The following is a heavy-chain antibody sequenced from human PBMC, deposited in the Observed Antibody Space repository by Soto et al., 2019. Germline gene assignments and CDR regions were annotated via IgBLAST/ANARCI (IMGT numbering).Heavy chain of an antibody. CDR2: ISSSSSTI. Sequence: GGSLRLSCAASGFTFSSYSMNWVRQAPGKGLEWVSYISSSSSTIYYADSVKGRFTISRDNAKNSLYLQMNSLRDEDTAVYYCARDLSADTIVVVPKEYYYGMDVWGQGTTVTVSS. CDR3: ARDLSADTIVVVPKEYYYGMDV. V-gene: IGHV3-48*02. D-gene: IGHD2-2*01. CDR1: GFTFSSYS. J-gene: IGHJ6*02.